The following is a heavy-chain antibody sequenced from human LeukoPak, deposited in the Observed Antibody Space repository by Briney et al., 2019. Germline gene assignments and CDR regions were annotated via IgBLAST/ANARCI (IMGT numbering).Heavy chain of an antibody. V-gene: IGHV3-23*01. J-gene: IGHJ4*02. D-gene: IGHD4-17*01. Sequence: GGSLRLSCAASGFTFSSYGMSWVRQAPGKGLEWVSAISGSGGSTYYADSVKGRFTISRENAKNSLYLQMNSLRAGDTAVYYCARGGGDYGDTLDYWGQGTLVTVSS. CDR3: ARGGGDYGDTLDY. CDR2: ISGSGGST. CDR1: GFTFSSYG.